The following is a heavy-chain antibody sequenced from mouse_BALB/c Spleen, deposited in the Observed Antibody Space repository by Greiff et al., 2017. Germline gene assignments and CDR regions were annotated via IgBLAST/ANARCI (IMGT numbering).Heavy chain of an antibody. D-gene: IGHD3-2*01. V-gene: IGHV3-6*02. CDR1: GYSITSGYF. CDR3: ARKTSYYFDY. J-gene: IGHJ2*01. CDR2: ISYDGSN. Sequence: ESGPGLVKPSQSLSLTCSVTGYSITSGYFWNWIRQFPGNKLEWMGYISYDGSNNYNPSLKNRISIPRDTSKNQFFLKLNSVTTEDTATYYCARKTSYYFDYWGQGTTLTVSS.